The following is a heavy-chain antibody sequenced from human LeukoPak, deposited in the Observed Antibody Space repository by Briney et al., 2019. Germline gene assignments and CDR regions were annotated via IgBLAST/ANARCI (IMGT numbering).Heavy chain of an antibody. CDR1: GFNLSTYS. CDR3: ARGRQLVPYYYFYIDV. D-gene: IGHD6-13*01. Sequence: PGGSLRLSCAASGFNLSTYSMNWVRQAPGKGLEWVSYISGISSTIYYVDSVKGRFTVSRDSAKNSLYLQMNGLRAEDTAIYYCARGRQLVPYYYFYIDVWGKGTTVSVSS. J-gene: IGHJ6*03. CDR2: ISGISSTI. V-gene: IGHV3-48*04.